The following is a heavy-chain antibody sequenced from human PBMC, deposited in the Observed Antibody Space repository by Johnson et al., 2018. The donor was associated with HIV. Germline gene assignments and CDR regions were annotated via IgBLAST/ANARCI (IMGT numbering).Heavy chain of an antibody. D-gene: IGHD1-1*01. J-gene: IGHJ3*02. CDR3: ARVPPFGTHPDGAFDI. V-gene: IGHV3-30-3*01. CDR2: ISYDGSNK. CDR1: GFTFSSYA. Sequence: QVQLVESGGGVVQPGTSLRLSCAASGFTFSSYAMHWVRQAPGKGLEWVAVISYDGSNKYYADSVKGRFTISRDNSKNTLYLQMNSLRAEDTAVYYCARVPPFGTHPDGAFDIWGQGTMVTVSS.